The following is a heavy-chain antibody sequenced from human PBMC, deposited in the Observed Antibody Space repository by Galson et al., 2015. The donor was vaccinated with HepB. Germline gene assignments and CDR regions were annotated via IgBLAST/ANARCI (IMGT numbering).Heavy chain of an antibody. V-gene: IGHV1-69*13. CDR2: IIPIFGTA. D-gene: IGHD3-10*01. J-gene: IGHJ6*02. Sequence: SVKVSCKASGGTFSSYAISWVRQAPGQGLEWMGGIIPIFGTANYAQKFQGRVTITADESTSTAYMELSSLRSEDTAVYYCARVDDTMVRGVFYYYYGMDVWGQGTTVTVSS. CDR1: GGTFSSYA. CDR3: ARVDDTMVRGVFYYYYGMDV.